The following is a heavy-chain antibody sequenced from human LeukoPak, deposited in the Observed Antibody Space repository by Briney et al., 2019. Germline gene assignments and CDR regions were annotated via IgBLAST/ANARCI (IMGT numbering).Heavy chain of an antibody. CDR2: ISSGSSSI. V-gene: IGHV3-48*04. Sequence: PGGALRLSCAASGFTFSRFGMNWVRQAPGKGLEGVSYISSGSSSIYHADSVKGRFTIPRDNAQNSLYLQMNSLRAEDTAVYYCAREGFYYDSSGEGYYYYYMDVRGKGTTVTVSS. CDR1: GFTFSRFG. D-gene: IGHD3-22*01. CDR3: AREGFYYDSSGEGYYYYYMDV. J-gene: IGHJ6*03.